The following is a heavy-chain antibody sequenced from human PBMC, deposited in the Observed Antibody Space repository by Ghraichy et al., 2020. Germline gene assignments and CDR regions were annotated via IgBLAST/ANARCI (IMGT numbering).Heavy chain of an antibody. CDR1: GYTFTGYY. Sequence: AAVKVSCKASGYTFTGYYMHWVRQAPGQGLEWMGWINPNSGGTNYAQKFQGRVTMTRDTSISTAYMELSRLRSDDTAVYYCARDRGIVVVPAVVDAFDIWGQGTMVTVSS. J-gene: IGHJ3*02. V-gene: IGHV1-2*02. CDR3: ARDRGIVVVPAVVDAFDI. D-gene: IGHD2-2*01. CDR2: INPNSGGT.